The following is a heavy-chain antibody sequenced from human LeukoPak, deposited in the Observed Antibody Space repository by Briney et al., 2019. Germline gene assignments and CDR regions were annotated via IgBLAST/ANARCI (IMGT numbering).Heavy chain of an antibody. CDR1: GGTFSSYA. CDR2: IIPIFGTA. Sequence: SVKVSCKASGGTFSSYAISWVRQAPGQGLEWMGGIIPIFGTANYAQKFQGRVTITTDESTSTAYMELSSLRSEDTAVYYCATGPLGDLVLPYYYMDVWGKGTTVTVSS. J-gene: IGHJ6*03. V-gene: IGHV1-69*05. CDR3: ATGPLGDLVLPYYYMDV. D-gene: IGHD2-8*01.